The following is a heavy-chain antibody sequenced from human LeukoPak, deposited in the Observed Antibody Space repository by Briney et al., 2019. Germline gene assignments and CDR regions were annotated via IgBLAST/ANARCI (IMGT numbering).Heavy chain of an antibody. D-gene: IGHD3-16*01. V-gene: IGHV1-2*06. Sequence: ASVKVSCKASGYTFTGYYMHWVRQAPGQGLEWMGRINPNSGGTNYAQKFQGRVTMTRDTSISTAYMELSRLRSDDTAVYYCAREGSVWGSYVDYWGQGTLVTASS. CDR1: GYTFTGYY. J-gene: IGHJ4*02. CDR2: INPNSGGT. CDR3: AREGSVWGSYVDY.